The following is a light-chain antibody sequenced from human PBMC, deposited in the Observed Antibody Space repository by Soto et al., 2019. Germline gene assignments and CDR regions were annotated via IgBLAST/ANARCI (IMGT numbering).Light chain of an antibody. Sequence: DIQMTQSPSTLSASVGDRVTITCRASQSISIWLAWYQQKPGKAPKLLIYKASTLETGVPSRFSGSGSGTEFSLPISSLQPDDFAIYYCQQYSTYPFPFGPGTKVDIK. CDR2: KAS. J-gene: IGKJ3*01. CDR3: QQYSTYPFP. CDR1: QSISIW. V-gene: IGKV1-5*03.